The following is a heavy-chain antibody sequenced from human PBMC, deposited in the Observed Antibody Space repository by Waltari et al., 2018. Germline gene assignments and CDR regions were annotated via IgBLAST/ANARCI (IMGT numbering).Heavy chain of an antibody. D-gene: IGHD4-17*01. CDR2: ISYDGSNK. Sequence: QVQLVESGGGVVQPGRSLRLSCAASGFTFSSYAMHWVRQAPGKGLEGVAVISYDGSNKYYADSVKGRFTISRDNSKNTLYLQMNSLRAEDTAVYYCARDWDGDYGYYFDYWGQGTLVTVSS. J-gene: IGHJ4*02. CDR1: GFTFSSYA. V-gene: IGHV3-30*01. CDR3: ARDWDGDYGYYFDY.